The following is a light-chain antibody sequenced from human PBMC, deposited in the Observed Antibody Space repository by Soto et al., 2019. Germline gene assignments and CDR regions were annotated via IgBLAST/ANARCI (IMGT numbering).Light chain of an antibody. CDR2: LGS. J-gene: IGKJ3*01. CDR3: VQALQTLFT. CDR1: QSLLHSNGYNY. V-gene: IGKV2-28*01. Sequence: DIVMTQSPLSLPVTPGEPASISCRSSQSLLHSNGYNYLDWYLQKPGQSPQLLIYLGSNRASGVPDRFSGSGSGTYFTLKISRVEAADVGVYYCVQALQTLFTFGPGTKLDIK.